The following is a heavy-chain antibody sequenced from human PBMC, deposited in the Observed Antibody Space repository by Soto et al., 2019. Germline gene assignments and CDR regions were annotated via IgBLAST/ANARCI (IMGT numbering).Heavy chain of an antibody. J-gene: IGHJ4*02. D-gene: IGHD3-9*01. CDR2: IYYSGST. V-gene: IGHV4-39*01. Sequence: SETLSLTCTVSGGSISSSSYYWGWIRQPPGKRLEWIGSIYYSGSTYYNPSLKSRVTISVDTSKNQFFLKLSSVTAADTAVYYCARQKRYFDWLFYFDYWGQGTLVTVSS. CDR1: GGSISSSSYY. CDR3: ARQKRYFDWLFYFDY.